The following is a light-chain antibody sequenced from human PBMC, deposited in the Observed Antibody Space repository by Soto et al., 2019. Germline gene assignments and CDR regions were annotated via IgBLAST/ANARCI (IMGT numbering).Light chain of an antibody. CDR2: TGS. V-gene: IGKV1-12*01. Sequence: DIHMTQSPSSVSAAFGDRVTITFRASQAIDSWLAWYQQKPGEAPKLLIFTGSLLHSGVPPRFSGSGSGTDFTLTISSLQPEDFATYYCQQTLSFLPTFGQGPRWIS. J-gene: IGKJ1*01. CDR1: QAIDSW. CDR3: QQTLSFLPT.